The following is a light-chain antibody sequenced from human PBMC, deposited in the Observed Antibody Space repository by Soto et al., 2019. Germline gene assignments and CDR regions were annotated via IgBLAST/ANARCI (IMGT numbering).Light chain of an antibody. J-gene: IGKJ1*01. CDR3: QQSHSIRWT. V-gene: IGKV1-5*01. CDR2: DAS. Sequence: DIQMTQSPSTLSASVGDRVTITCRASQSISSWLAWYQQKPGKAPKLLIYDASNLQSGVPSTFSGXGSGTNFSXTISSLQPEDFATYYCQQSHSIRWTFGQGTKVDSK. CDR1: QSISSW.